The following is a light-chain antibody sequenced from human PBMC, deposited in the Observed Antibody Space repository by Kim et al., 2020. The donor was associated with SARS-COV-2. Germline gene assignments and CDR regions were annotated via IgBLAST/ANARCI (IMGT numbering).Light chain of an antibody. J-gene: IGKJ3*01. CDR2: AGS. CDR3: QQYNNWPFT. Sequence: VAPGEPPTFSRRASQSVSSNVAWYQQKTDQAPRLLIYAGSTGATGIPATFSGSGSGADFTLTISSLQSEDFAIYYCQQYNNWPFTFGPGTKVDIK. V-gene: IGKV3-15*01. CDR1: QSVSSN.